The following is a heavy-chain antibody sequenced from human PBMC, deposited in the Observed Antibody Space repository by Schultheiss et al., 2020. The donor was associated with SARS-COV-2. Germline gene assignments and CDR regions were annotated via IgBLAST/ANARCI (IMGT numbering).Heavy chain of an antibody. V-gene: IGHV4-34*01. J-gene: IGHJ5*02. D-gene: IGHD3/OR15-3a*01. CDR1: GGSFSGYY. CDR2: INHSGST. CDR3: ARSFQLILPQASWFDP. Sequence: SETLSLTCAVYGGSFSGYYWGWIRQPPGKGLEWIGEINHSGSTNYNPSLESRVAISLDTAKNQFSLKLTSVTAADTSLYYCARSFQLILPQASWFDPWGQGTLVTVSS.